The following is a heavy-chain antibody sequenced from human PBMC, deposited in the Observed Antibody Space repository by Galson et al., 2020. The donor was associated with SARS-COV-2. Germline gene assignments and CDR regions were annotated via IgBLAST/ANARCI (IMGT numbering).Heavy chain of an antibody. CDR1: GFTFSSYA. Sequence: GESLKISCAASGFTFSSYAMSWVRQSPGKGLEWVSLISASGSDTFYADSVKGRFTISRDNYRYTLFLQMDSLRAEDTAVYYCAKRYSGSRYWYFDLWGRGTLVTGSS. CDR3: AKRYSGSRYWYFDL. J-gene: IGHJ2*01. CDR2: ISASGSDT. D-gene: IGHD1-26*01. V-gene: IGHV3-23*01.